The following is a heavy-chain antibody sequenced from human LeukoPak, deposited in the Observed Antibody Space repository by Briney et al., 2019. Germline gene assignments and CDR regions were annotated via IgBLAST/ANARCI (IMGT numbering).Heavy chain of an antibody. Sequence: GGSLRLSCAASGFTFSSYSMNWVRQAPGRGLEWVSSIRFTGSYIYYADSVKGRFTISRDNSKNTLYLQMNSLRAEDTAVYYCARDGYYYDSSGYLRYWGQGTLVTVSS. D-gene: IGHD3-22*01. CDR2: IRFTGSYI. V-gene: IGHV3-21*01. J-gene: IGHJ4*02. CDR1: GFTFSSYS. CDR3: ARDGYYYDSSGYLRY.